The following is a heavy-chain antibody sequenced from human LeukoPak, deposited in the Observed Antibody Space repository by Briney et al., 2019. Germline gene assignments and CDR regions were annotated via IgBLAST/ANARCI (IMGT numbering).Heavy chain of an antibody. D-gene: IGHD6-19*01. CDR2: ISYDGSNK. Sequence: PGRSLRLSCAASGFTFSSYGMHWVRQAPGKGLEWVAVISYDGSNKYYADSVKGRFTISRDNSKNTLYLQMNSLRAEDTAVYYCAKDLGDWSAVAGDYWGQGTPATVSS. CDR3: AKDLGDWSAVAGDY. J-gene: IGHJ4*02. CDR1: GFTFSSYG. V-gene: IGHV3-30*18.